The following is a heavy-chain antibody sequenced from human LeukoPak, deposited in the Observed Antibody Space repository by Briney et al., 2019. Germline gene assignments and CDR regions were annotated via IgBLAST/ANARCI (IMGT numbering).Heavy chain of an antibody. CDR1: GFTLSSYW. CDR3: ARPASGYDLGDY. J-gene: IGHJ4*02. CDR2: INSDGSST. V-gene: IGHV3-74*01. D-gene: IGHD5-12*01. Sequence: GGSLRLSCAASGFTLSSYWMHWVRQAPGKGLVWVSRINSDGSSTSYADSVKGRFTISRDNAKNTLYLQMNSLRAEDTAVYYCARPASGYDLGDYWGQGTLVTVSS.